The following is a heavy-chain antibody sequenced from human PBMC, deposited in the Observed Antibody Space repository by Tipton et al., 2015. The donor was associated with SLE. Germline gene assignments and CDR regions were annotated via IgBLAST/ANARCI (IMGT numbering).Heavy chain of an antibody. CDR1: GGSFSGYY. D-gene: IGHD3/OR15-3a*01. J-gene: IGHJ3*02. CDR3: ARLFRLTSAFDI. CDR2: INHSGST. Sequence: TLSLTCAVYGGSFSGYYWSWIRQPPGKGLEWIGEINHSGSTNYNPSLKSRVTISVDTSKNQFSLKLSSVTAADTAVYYCARLFRLTSAFDIWGQGTMVTVSS. V-gene: IGHV4-34*01.